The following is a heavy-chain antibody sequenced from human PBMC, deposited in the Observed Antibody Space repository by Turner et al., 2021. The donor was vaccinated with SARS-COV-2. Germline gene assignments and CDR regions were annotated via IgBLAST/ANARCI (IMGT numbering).Heavy chain of an antibody. CDR1: GYTLIELS. Sequence: QVQLVQSGAEVKKPGASVKVSCKVSGYTLIELSMHWVRQAPGKGLEWMGGFEPEDGETIYAQKFQGRVTMTEDTSTDTAYMELSSLRSEDTAVYYCATGYAYCGGDCSIDYWGQGTLVTVSS. CDR3: ATGYAYCGGDCSIDY. J-gene: IGHJ4*02. CDR2: FEPEDGET. D-gene: IGHD2-21*02. V-gene: IGHV1-24*01.